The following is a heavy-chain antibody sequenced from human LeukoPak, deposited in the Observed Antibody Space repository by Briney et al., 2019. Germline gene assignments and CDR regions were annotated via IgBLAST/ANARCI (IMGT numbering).Heavy chain of an antibody. CDR2: IYYSGST. CDR3: ARGVEQYCGGDCYYNWFDP. D-gene: IGHD2-21*02. Sequence: SETLSLTCTVSGGSISSYYWSWIRQPPGKGLEWIGYIYYSGSTNYNPSLKSRVTISVDTSKNQFSLKLSSVTAADTAVYYCARGVEQYCGGDCYYNWFDPWGQGTLVTVSS. J-gene: IGHJ5*02. V-gene: IGHV4-59*01. CDR1: GGSISSYY.